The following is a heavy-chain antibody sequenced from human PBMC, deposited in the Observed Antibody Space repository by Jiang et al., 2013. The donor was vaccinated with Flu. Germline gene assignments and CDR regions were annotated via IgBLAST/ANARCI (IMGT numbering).Heavy chain of an antibody. CDR1: GGSINSYY. D-gene: IGHD2-15*01. V-gene: IGHV4-59*01. CDR2: IHYSGST. CDR3: ARVNDRYCSGGSCSYYFDY. Sequence: LLKPSETLSLTCTVSGGSINSYYWSWIRQPPGKGLEWIGYIHYSGSTYYNPSLKSRVIISVDTSKNQFSLKLTSVPAADTAVYYRARVNDRYCSGGSCSYYFDYWGQGALVTVSS. J-gene: IGHJ4*02.